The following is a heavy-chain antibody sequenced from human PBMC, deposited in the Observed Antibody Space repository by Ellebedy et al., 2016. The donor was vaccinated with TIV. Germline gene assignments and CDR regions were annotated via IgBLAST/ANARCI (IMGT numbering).Heavy chain of an antibody. CDR3: SRGQRWFGEIPFDS. V-gene: IGHV3-21*01. D-gene: IGHD3-16*01. CDR1: GFTFDAYG. Sequence: PGGSLRLSCSVSGFTFDAYGLNWVRQAPGKGLEWVASTSSSGKYTYQADSLKGRFTISRDNAQRTLFLHLSALRPEDTAVYYCSRGQRWFGEIPFDSWGQGTLVIVSS. CDR2: TSSSGKYT. J-gene: IGHJ4*02.